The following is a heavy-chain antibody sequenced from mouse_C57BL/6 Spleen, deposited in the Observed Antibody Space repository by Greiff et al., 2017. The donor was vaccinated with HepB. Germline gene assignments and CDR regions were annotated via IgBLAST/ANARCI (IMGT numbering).Heavy chain of an antibody. J-gene: IGHJ1*03. Sequence: EVQLQQSGPELVKPGASVKISCKASGYTFTDYYMNWVKQSHGKSLEWIGDINPNNGGTSYNQKFKGKATLTVDKSSSTAYMELRSLTSEDSAVYYCASPWYFDVWGTGTTVTVSS. CDR3: ASPWYFDV. CDR2: INPNNGGT. CDR1: GYTFTDYY. V-gene: IGHV1-26*01.